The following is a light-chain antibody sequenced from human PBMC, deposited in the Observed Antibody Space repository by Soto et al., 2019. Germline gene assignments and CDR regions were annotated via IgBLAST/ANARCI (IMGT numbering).Light chain of an antibody. V-gene: IGKV1-39*01. Sequence: DIQMTQSPPSLSASVGDRVTITCRASQNIRSFLNWYQEKPGKAPKVLISAASSLQSGVPSRFSGSGSGTDFTLTISSPQPEDSATYYCQQSYSTRWTFGQGTKVEIK. CDR1: QNIRSF. CDR3: QQSYSTRWT. CDR2: AAS. J-gene: IGKJ1*01.